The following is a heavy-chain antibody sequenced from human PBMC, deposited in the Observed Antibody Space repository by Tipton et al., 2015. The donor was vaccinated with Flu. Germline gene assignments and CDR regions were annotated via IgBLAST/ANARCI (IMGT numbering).Heavy chain of an antibody. V-gene: IGHV3-7*04. CDR2: INSDETEK. CDR1: GFDFSGQW. J-gene: IGHJ4*02. CDR3: SRSLVDWG. D-gene: IGHD7-27*01. Sequence: SLRLSCAASGFDFSGQWMDWVRQAPGKGLEWVANINSDETEKYYLDSVEGRFTISRDNAKKSLYLQIDSLRVDDTAVYYCSRSLVDWGRGQGDLVTVSS.